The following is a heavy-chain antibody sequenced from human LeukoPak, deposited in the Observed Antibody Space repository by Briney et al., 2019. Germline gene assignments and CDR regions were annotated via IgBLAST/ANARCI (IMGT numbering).Heavy chain of an antibody. Sequence: SETLSLTCTVSGGSLSSYYWSWIRQPPAKGLEWIGYIYYSGSTNYNPSLKSRVTISVDTSKNQFSLKLSSVTAADTAVYYCARLLGEIDPWGQGTLVTVSS. V-gene: IGHV4-59*01. CDR2: IYYSGST. J-gene: IGHJ5*02. CDR3: ARLLGEIDP. CDR1: GGSLSSYY. D-gene: IGHD3-10*02.